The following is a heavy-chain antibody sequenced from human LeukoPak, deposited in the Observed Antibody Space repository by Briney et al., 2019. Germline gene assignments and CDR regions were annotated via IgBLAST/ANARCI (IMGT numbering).Heavy chain of an antibody. V-gene: IGHV4-34*01. Sequence: SETLSLTCAVYGGSFSGYYWSWIRQPPGKGLEWIGEINHSGSTNYNPSLKSRVTISVDTSKNQFSLKLSSVTAADTAVYYCARRGLEAGTQVDPWGQGTLVTVSS. CDR3: ARRGLEAGTQVDP. CDR1: GGSFSGYY. D-gene: IGHD6-19*01. J-gene: IGHJ5*02. CDR2: INHSGST.